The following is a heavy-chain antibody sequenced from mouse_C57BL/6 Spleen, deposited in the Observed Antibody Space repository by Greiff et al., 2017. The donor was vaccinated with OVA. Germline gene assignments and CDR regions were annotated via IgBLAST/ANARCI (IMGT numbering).Heavy chain of an antibody. V-gene: IGHV1-52*01. Sequence: VQLVESGAELVRPGSSVKLSCKASGYTFTSYWMHWVKQRPIQGLEWIGNIDPSDSETHYNQKFKDKATLTVDKSSSTAYMQLSSLTSEDSAVYYCARGGTGGFDYWGQGTTLTVSS. CDR1: GYTFTSYW. D-gene: IGHD4-1*01. J-gene: IGHJ2*01. CDR2: IDPSDSET. CDR3: ARGGTGGFDY.